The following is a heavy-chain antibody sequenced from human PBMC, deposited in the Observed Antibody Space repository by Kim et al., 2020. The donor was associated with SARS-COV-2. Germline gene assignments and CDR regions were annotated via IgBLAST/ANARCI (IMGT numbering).Heavy chain of an antibody. CDR2: T. D-gene: IGHD1-26*01. J-gene: IGHJ6*02. CDR3: ASEGAITGMDV. V-gene: IGHV1-18*01. Sequence: TNYAQKLQGRVTMTTDTSTSTAYMGLRSLRSDDTAVYYCASEGAITGMDVWGQGTTVTVSS.